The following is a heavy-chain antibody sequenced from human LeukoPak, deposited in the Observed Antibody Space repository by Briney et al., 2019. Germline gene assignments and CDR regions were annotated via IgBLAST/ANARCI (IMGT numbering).Heavy chain of an antibody. CDR3: AKSTQCDN. V-gene: IGHV3-30-3*02. CDR1: EFTFSSYV. J-gene: IGHJ4*02. Sequence: GRSLRLSCAASEFTFSSYVMHWVRQAPGKGLEWVAVISYDGSNKYYADSVKGRFTISRDNSKNTLYLQMNSLRAEDTAVYYCAKSTQCDNWGQGTLVTVSS. CDR2: ISYDGSNK. D-gene: IGHD2-2*01.